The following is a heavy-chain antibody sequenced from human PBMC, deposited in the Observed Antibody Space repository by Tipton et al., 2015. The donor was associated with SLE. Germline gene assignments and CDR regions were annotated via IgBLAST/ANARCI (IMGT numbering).Heavy chain of an antibody. V-gene: IGHV4-34*01. Sequence: TLSLTCAVYGGSFSGYYWSWIRQPPGKGLEWIGEINHSGSTNYNPSLKSRVTISVDTSKSQFSLKLSSVTAADTAVYYCASSLGSSYWCDYWGQGTLVTVSS. CDR1: GGSFSGYY. CDR2: INHSGST. CDR3: ASSLGSSYWCDY. J-gene: IGHJ4*02. D-gene: IGHD2-8*02.